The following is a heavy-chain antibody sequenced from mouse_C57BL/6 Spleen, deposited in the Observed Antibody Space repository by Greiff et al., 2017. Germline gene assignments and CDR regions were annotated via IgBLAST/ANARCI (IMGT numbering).Heavy chain of an antibody. V-gene: IGHV1-64*01. D-gene: IGHD1-3*01. CDR1: GYTFTSYW. CDR2: IHPNSGST. J-gene: IGHJ3*01. CDR3: ARSDYCGSSAWFAY. Sequence: QVQLQQPGAELVKPGASVKLSCKASGYTFTSYWMHWVKQRPGQGLEWIGMIHPNSGSTNYNEKFKSNATLTVDKSSSTAYMQLSSLTSEDSAVYYCARSDYCGSSAWFAYWGPGTLVTVSA.